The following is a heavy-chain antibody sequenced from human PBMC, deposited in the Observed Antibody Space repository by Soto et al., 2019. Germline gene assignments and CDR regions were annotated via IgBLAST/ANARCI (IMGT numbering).Heavy chain of an antibody. CDR3: ARHLRTHTHTTIFGVGHIRSYYYGMDV. CDR1: GYSFTSYW. J-gene: IGHJ6*02. CDR2: IYPGDSDT. Sequence: GESLKISCKGSGYSFTSYWIGWVRQMPGKGLEWMGIIYPGDSDTRYSPSFQGQVTISADKSISTAYLQWSSLKASDTAMYYCARHLRTHTHTTIFGVGHIRSYYYGMDVWGQGTTVTVAS. V-gene: IGHV5-51*01. D-gene: IGHD3-3*01.